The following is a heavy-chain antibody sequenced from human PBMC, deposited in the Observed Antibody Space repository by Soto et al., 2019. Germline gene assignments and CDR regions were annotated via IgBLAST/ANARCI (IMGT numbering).Heavy chain of an antibody. CDR1: GCTFGSYG. CDR2: IWYDGSNK. CDR3: ASTQFGRGWFAGEYYFDY. Sequence: GWLRRACSASGCTFGSYGMHWVRQAPGKGLEWVAVIWYDGSNKYYADSVKGRFTISRDNSKNTLYLQMNSLRAEDTAVYYCASTQFGRGWFAGEYYFDYWGQGTLVTVYS. D-gene: IGHD6-19*01. J-gene: IGHJ4*02. V-gene: IGHV3-33*01.